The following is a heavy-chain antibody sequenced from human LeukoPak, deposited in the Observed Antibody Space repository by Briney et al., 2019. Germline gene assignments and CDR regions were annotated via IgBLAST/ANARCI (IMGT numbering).Heavy chain of an antibody. CDR2: IYTSGST. CDR3: AREDRTGLWGYYGSGSTYFDY. J-gene: IGHJ4*02. D-gene: IGHD3-10*01. Sequence: PSETLSLTCTVSGGSLSSYYWSWIRQPAGKGLEWIGRIYTSGSTNYNPSLKSRVTMSVDTSKNQFSLKLSSVTAADTAVYYCAREDRTGLWGYYGSGSTYFDYWGQGTLVTVSS. V-gene: IGHV4-4*07. CDR1: GGSLSSYY.